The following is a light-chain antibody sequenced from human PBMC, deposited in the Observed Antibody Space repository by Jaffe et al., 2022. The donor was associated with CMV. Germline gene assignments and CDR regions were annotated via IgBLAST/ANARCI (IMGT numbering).Light chain of an antibody. V-gene: IGLV2-14*03. CDR2: DVT. CDR3: NSYSTTATWV. CDR1: SSDVGYYNY. Sequence: QSALTQPASVSGSPGQSVTISCTGTSSDVGYYNYVSWYQQHPGKAPKFLIYDVTNRPSGVSDRFSGSKSGNTASLTISGLLTEDEADYFCNSYSTTATWVFGGGTKLTVL. J-gene: IGLJ3*02.